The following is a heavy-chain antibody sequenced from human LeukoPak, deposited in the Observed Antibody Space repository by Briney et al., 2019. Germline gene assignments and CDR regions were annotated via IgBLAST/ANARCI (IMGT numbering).Heavy chain of an antibody. CDR2: INPNSGGT. D-gene: IGHD2-8*01. Sequence: VASVKVSCKTSGYTFTDYSIHWVRQAPGQGLEWMGWINPNSGGTNYAQKFQGRVTMTRDTSISTAYMELSRLRSDDTAMYYCAKWRAADAFDIWGQGTVLSVSS. J-gene: IGHJ3*02. V-gene: IGHV1-2*02. CDR1: GYTFTDYS. CDR3: AKWRAADAFDI.